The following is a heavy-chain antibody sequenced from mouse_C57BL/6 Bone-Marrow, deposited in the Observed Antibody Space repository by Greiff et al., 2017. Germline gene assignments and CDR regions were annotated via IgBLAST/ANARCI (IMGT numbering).Heavy chain of an antibody. V-gene: IGHV5-9*01. CDR2: ISGGGGNT. D-gene: IGHD1-1*01. J-gene: IGHJ1*03. Sequence: EVKLMESGGGLVKPGGSLKLSCAASGFTFSSYTMSWVRQTPEKRLQWVAAISGGGGNTYYPASVQGRFTIARDNDKNILYLKMSKLRPEDTALDDCARQVTTVLATKYFDVWGTGTTVTVAS. CDR3: ARQVTTVLATKYFDV. CDR1: GFTFSSYT.